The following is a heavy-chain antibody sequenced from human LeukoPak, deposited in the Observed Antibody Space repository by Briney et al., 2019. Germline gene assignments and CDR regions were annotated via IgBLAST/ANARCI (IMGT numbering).Heavy chain of an antibody. CDR3: ARNQHIAAYDDY. V-gene: IGHV1-18*01. CDR1: AYTFTSYG. D-gene: IGHD6-13*01. J-gene: IGHJ4*02. CDR2: ISAYNGNT. Sequence: ASVKVSCKASAYTFTSYGITWVRQAPGQGLEWMGWISAYNGNTNYAQKLQGRVTMTTDTSTSTAYMELRSLRSDDTAVYYCARNQHIAAYDDYWGQGTLVTVSS.